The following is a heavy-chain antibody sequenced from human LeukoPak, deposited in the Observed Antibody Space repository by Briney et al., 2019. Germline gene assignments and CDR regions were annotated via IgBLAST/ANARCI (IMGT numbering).Heavy chain of an antibody. CDR3: ARVGRIQLWASFDY. J-gene: IGHJ4*02. V-gene: IGHV4-34*01. D-gene: IGHD5-18*01. Sequence: SETLSLTCAVYGGSFSGYYWSWIRQPPGKGLEWIGEINHSGSTNYNPSLKSRVTISVDTSKNQFSLKLSSVTAADTAVYYCARVGRIQLWASFDYWGQGTLVTVSS. CDR2: INHSGST. CDR1: GGSFSGYY.